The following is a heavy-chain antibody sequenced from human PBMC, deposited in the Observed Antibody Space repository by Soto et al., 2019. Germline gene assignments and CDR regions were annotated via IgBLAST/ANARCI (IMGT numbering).Heavy chain of an antibody. Sequence: GXSLILSGAASGFAFSSYSMNCVRQAPFKGLEWVSYISSSSGTIYYADSVKGRFTISRDNAKNSLYLQMNSLRDEDTAVYYCARDYHDFWSGYNWFDPWGQGTLVTVSS. CDR3: ARDYHDFWSGYNWFDP. D-gene: IGHD3-3*01. CDR2: ISSSSGTI. J-gene: IGHJ5*02. CDR1: GFAFSSYS. V-gene: IGHV3-48*02.